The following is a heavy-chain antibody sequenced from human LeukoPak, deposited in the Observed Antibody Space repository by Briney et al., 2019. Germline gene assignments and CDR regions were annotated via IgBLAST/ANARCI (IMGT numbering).Heavy chain of an antibody. D-gene: IGHD2-15*01. J-gene: IGHJ1*01. V-gene: IGHV4-34*01. CDR2: INHSGST. CDR3: ARYCSGGSCYGYFQH. CDR1: GGSFSGYY. Sequence: SETLSLTCAVYGGSFSGYYWSWIRQPPGKGLEWIGEINHSGSTNYNPSLKSRVTISVDTSKNLFSLKLSSVTAADTAVYYCARYCSGGSCYGYFQHWGQGTLVTVSS.